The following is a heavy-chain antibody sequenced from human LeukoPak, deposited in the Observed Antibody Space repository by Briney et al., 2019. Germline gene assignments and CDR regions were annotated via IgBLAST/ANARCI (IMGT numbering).Heavy chain of an antibody. V-gene: IGHV3-30*04. D-gene: IGHD2-2*03. CDR2: ISDDGSNK. Sequence: QTGGSLRLSCAASGFTFSSYAMHWVRQAPGKGLEWVAVISDDGSNKYYADSVKGRFTIPRDNSKNTLYLQMNRLRAEDTAVYYCARVDDPDAFDIWGQGTMVTVSS. J-gene: IGHJ3*02. CDR1: GFTFSSYA. CDR3: ARVDDPDAFDI.